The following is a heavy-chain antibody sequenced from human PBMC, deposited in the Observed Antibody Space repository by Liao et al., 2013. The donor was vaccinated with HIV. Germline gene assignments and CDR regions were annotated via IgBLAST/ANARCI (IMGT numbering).Heavy chain of an antibody. CDR1: GVSISSFY. Sequence: QVQLQESGSGLVKPSETLSLTCTVSGVSISSFYWSWIRQSAGKGLEWIGRCYATGITNYSPSLKSRVTMSLDTSDNQFSLNLASVTAADTAVYYCARDRMYSSGWDFYYYMDVWGKGTKVTVSS. J-gene: IGHJ6*03. D-gene: IGHD6-25*01. CDR2: CYATGIT. CDR3: ARDRMYSSGWDFYYYMDV. V-gene: IGHV4-4*07.